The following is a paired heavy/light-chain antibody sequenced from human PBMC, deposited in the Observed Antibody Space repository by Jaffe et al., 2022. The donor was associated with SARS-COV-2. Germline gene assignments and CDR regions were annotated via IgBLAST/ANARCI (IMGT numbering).Heavy chain of an antibody. Sequence: QVQLQESGPGLVKPSETLSLTCTVSGGSISSYYWSWIRQPPGKGLEWVGYVDYTGSAKYNPFLKSRVTMSVDTSKNQFSLKVNSVTAADTAVYYCTSSPPGDYGVGYWGQGALVTVSS. CDR1: GGSISSYY. CDR2: VDYTGSA. V-gene: IGHV4-59*01. D-gene: IGHD4-17*01. J-gene: IGHJ4*02. CDR3: TSSPPGDYGVGY.
Light chain of an antibody. Sequence: QTVVTQEPSFSVSPGGTVTLTCGLSSGSVSTSYYPNWFQQTPGQAPRTLIYSTDTRSSGVPDRFSGSILGNKAALTITGAQADDDSHYYCLLHMGAGIWVFGGGTKLTVL. J-gene: IGLJ3*02. CDR3: LLHMGAGIWV. CDR2: STD. CDR1: SGSVSTSYY. V-gene: IGLV8-61*01.